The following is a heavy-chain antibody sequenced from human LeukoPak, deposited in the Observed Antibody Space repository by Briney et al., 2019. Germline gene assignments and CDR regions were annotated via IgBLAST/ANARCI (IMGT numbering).Heavy chain of an antibody. J-gene: IGHJ4*02. CDR3: ARDAVPYSSSWIPGY. Sequence: SETLSLTCTVSGGSISSYYWSWIRQPAGKGLEWIGRIYTSGSTNYNPSLKSRVTMSVDTSKNQFSLQLSPVTAADTAVYFCARDAVPYSSSWIPGYWGQGTLVTVSS. CDR2: IYTSGST. V-gene: IGHV4-4*07. D-gene: IGHD6-13*01. CDR1: GGSISSYY.